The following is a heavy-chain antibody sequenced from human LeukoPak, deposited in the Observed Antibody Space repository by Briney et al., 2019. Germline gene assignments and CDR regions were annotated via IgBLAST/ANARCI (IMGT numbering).Heavy chain of an antibody. CDR2: IYYSGST. J-gene: IGHJ4*02. CDR3: ARSITMVRGVLGYFDY. V-gene: IGHV4-59*08. CDR1: GGSLSSYY. Sequence: SETLSLTCTVSGGSLSSYYWSWIRQPPGKGLEWIAYIYYSGSTSYNPSLKSRVTISVDTSKNQFSLKLSSVTAADTAVYYCARSITMVRGVLGYFDYWGQGTLVTVSS. D-gene: IGHD3-10*01.